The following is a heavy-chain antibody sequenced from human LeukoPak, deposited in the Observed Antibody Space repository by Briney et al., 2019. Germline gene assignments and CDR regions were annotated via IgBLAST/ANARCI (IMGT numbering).Heavy chain of an antibody. CDR1: GFTVSSNY. CDR2: IYSGGST. Sequence: GGSLRLSCAASGFTVSSNYMSWVRQAPGKGLEWVSVIYSGGSTYYADSVKGRFTISRDNSKNTLYLQMNSLRAEDTAVYYCARGGAIFGVVLKYYFDYWGQGTLVTVSS. CDR3: ARGGAIFGVVLKYYFDY. D-gene: IGHD3-3*01. J-gene: IGHJ4*02. V-gene: IGHV3-53*01.